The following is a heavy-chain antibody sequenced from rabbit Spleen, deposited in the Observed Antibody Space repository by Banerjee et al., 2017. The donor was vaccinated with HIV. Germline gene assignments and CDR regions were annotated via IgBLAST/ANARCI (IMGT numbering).Heavy chain of an antibody. CDR3: PRDLVAVIGWNFSL. CDR1: AFSFSSGYH. V-gene: IGHV1S40*01. Sequence: QSLEESGGDLVKPGASLTLTCTASAFSFSSGYHISWVRQAPGKGLEWITCINMVTGRSVYASWAKGRFIMSRTSSTKVTLQMTSLTAADTATYFCPRDLVAVIGWNFSLWGQGTLVTVS. D-gene: IGHD1-1*01. J-gene: IGHJ3*01. CDR2: INMVTGRS.